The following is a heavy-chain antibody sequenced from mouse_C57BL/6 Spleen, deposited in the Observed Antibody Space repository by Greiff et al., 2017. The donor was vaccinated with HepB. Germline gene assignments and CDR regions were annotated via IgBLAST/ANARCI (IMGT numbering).Heavy chain of an antibody. Sequence: EVMLVESGGGLVKPGGSLKLSCAASGFTFSDYGMHWVRQAPEKGLEWVAYISSGSSTNYYADTVKGRFTISRDNAKNTQFLQMTSLRSEDTAMYYCARPGTGTGDFDDWGTGTTVTVSS. D-gene: IGHD4-1*01. V-gene: IGHV5-17*01. CDR1: GFTFSDYG. CDR3: ARPGTGTGDFDD. CDR2: ISSGSSTN. J-gene: IGHJ1*03.